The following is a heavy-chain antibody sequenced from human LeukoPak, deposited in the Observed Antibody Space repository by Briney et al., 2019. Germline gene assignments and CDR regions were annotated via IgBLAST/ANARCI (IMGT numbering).Heavy chain of an antibody. V-gene: IGHV3-30-3*01. Sequence: PGGSLRLSCAASGLTLSTYWMSWVRQAPGKGLEWVAVILYDGSIKFYADSVKGRFTITRDNSNNTLYLHLSSLRDEDSAVYYCARVKGVPAAWAIDYWGPGTLLTVSS. CDR1: GLTLSTYW. D-gene: IGHD2-2*01. J-gene: IGHJ4*02. CDR2: ILYDGSIK. CDR3: ARVKGVPAAWAIDY.